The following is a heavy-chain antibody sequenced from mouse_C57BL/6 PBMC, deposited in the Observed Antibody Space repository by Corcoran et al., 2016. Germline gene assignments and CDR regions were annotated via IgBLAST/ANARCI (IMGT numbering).Heavy chain of an antibody. J-gene: IGHJ2*01. CDR3: ARPSVDY. Sequence: QIQLVQSGPELKKPGETVKISCKASGYTFTTYGMSWVKQAPGKGLKWMGWINTYSGVPTYADDFKGRFAFSLETSASTAYLQINNLKNEDTATYFCARPSVDYWGQGTTLTVSS. CDR1: GYTFTTYG. CDR2: INTYSGVP. V-gene: IGHV9-3*01.